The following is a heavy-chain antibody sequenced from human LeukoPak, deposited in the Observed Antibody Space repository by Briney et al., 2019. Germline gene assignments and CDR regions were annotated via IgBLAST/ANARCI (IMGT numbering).Heavy chain of an antibody. V-gene: IGHV3-23*01. D-gene: IGHD3-10*01. J-gene: IGHJ4*02. Sequence: GGSLRLSCAASGFTFSSYAMSWVRQAPGKGLGWVSAISGSGGSTYYADSVKGRFTISRDNSKNTLYLQMNSLRAEDTAVYYCAKGRDYYGSGSYPLDYWGQGTLVTVSS. CDR2: ISGSGGST. CDR3: AKGRDYYGSGSYPLDY. CDR1: GFTFSSYA.